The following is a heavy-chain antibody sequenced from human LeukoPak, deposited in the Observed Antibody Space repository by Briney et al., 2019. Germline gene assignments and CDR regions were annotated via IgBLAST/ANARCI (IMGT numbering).Heavy chain of an antibody. CDR3: AREFRIVGASLVPGAFDI. Sequence: ASVKVSCKASGYTFTGYYMHWVRQAPGQGLEWMGIINPSGGSTVYAQKFQGRVTMTRDTSTSTVHMELSSLRSEDTAVYYCAREFRIVGASLVPGAFDIWGQGTMVTVSS. V-gene: IGHV1-46*01. CDR2: INPSGGST. CDR1: GYTFTGYY. J-gene: IGHJ3*02. D-gene: IGHD1-26*01.